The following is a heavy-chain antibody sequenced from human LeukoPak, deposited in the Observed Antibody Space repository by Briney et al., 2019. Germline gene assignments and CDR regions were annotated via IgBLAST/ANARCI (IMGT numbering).Heavy chain of an antibody. V-gene: IGHV1-18*01. D-gene: IGHD2-21*01. Sequence: ASVKVSCEASGYTFTSFDINWVRQASGQGLEWMGGMNPNSGNTDYAQKLQGRVTMTTDTSTSTAYMELRSLRSDDTAVYYCARVGVIDFDYWGQGTLVTVSS. CDR2: MNPNSGNT. CDR3: ARVGVIDFDY. CDR1: GYTFTSFD. J-gene: IGHJ4*02.